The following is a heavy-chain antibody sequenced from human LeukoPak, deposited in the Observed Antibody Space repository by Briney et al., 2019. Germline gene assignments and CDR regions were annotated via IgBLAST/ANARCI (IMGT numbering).Heavy chain of an antibody. J-gene: IGHJ4*02. V-gene: IGHV4-59*01. CDR1: GGSISEDY. D-gene: IGHD2-2*01. CDR3: ARTLGYCSSTSCEGTFDY. CDR2: VSHSDFNKSNGDIT. Sequence: PSETLSLTCTVSGGSISEDYWSWIRQPPGMGLEWIGYVSHSDFNKSNGDITNYNPSLKSRVTISVDTSKNQFSLKLSSVTAADTAVYYCARTLGYCSSTSCEGTFDYWGQGTLVTVSS.